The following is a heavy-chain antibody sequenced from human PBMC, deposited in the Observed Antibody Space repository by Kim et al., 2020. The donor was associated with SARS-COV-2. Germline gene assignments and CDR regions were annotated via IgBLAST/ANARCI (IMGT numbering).Heavy chain of an antibody. D-gene: IGHD6-13*01. CDR1: GGSFSGYD. CDR2: INHSGST. V-gene: IGHV4-34*01. J-gene: IGHJ2*01. Sequence: SETLSLTCAVEGGSFSGYDWTWIRQPPEKGLEWIGEINHSGSTNYNPSLKSRVPISVDTSKNQFSLKLTSVTAADTAVYYCARGGGISYWYFDLWGRGTLVTVSS. CDR3: ARGGGISYWYFDL.